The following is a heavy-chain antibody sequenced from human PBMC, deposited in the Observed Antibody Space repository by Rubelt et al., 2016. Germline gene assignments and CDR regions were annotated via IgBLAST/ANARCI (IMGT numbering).Heavy chain of an antibody. CDR3: AKVVGNFGSGWYSIDYYGMDV. J-gene: IGHJ6*02. Sequence: GFTFSSYSMNWVRQAPGKGLEWVSAISGSGGSTYYADSVKGRFTISRDNSKNTLYLQMNSLRAEDTAVYYCAKVVGNFGSGWYSIDYYGMDVWGQGTTVTVSS. V-gene: IGHV3-23*01. D-gene: IGHD6-19*01. CDR2: ISGSGGST. CDR1: GFTFSSYS.